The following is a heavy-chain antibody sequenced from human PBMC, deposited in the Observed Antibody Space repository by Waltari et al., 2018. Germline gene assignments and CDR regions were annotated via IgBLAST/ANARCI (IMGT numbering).Heavy chain of an antibody. J-gene: IGHJ4*02. CDR3: ARDLGVYYYDSSGYYY. CDR2: IIPIFGTA. V-gene: IGHV1-69*12. Sequence: QVQLVQSGAEVKKPGSSVKVSCKASGGTFSSYDISWVRQAPGQGLEWMGGIIPIFGTANYAQKFQGRVTITADESTSTAYMELSILRSEDTAVYYCARDLGVYYYDSSGYYYWGQGTLVTVSS. D-gene: IGHD3-22*01. CDR1: GGTFSSYD.